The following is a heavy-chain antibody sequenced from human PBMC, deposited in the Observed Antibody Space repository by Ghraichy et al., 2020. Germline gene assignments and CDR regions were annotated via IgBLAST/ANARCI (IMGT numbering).Heavy chain of an antibody. J-gene: IGHJ5*02. V-gene: IGHV4-30-2*01. Sequence: SQTLSLTCAVSGGSISSGGYSWSWIRQPPGKGLEWIGYIYHSGSTYYNPSLKSRVTISVDRSKNQFSLKLSSVTAADTAVYYCARESTTQAAGWFDPWGQGTLVTVSS. D-gene: IGHD2-15*01. CDR3: ARESTTQAAGWFDP. CDR2: IYHSGST. CDR1: GGSISSGGYS.